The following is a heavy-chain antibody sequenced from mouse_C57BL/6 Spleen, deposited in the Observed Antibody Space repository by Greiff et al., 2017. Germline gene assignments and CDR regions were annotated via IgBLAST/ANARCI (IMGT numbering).Heavy chain of an antibody. CDR1: GFTFSSYA. Sequence: EVNLVESGEGLVKPGGSLKLSCAASGFTFSSYAMSWVRQTPEKRLEWVAYISSGGDYIYYADTVKGRFTISRDNARNTLYLQRSSLKSEDTAMYYCTRVGSSYGDYFDYWGQGTTLTVSS. CDR3: TRVGSSYGDYFDY. J-gene: IGHJ2*01. V-gene: IGHV5-9-1*02. CDR2: ISSGGDYI. D-gene: IGHD1-1*01.